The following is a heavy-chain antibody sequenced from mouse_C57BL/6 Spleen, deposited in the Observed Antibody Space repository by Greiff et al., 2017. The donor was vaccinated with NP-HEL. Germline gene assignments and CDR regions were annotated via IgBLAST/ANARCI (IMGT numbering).Heavy chain of an antibody. V-gene: IGHV1-69*01. CDR2: IDPSDSYT. D-gene: IGHD4-1*01. CDR3: ITGTGFAY. J-gene: IGHJ3*01. CDR1: GYTFTSYW. Sequence: VKLQQPGAELVMPGASVKLSCKASGYTFTSYWMHWVKQRPGQGLEWIGEIDPSDSYTNYNQKFKGKSTLTVDKSSSTAYMQLSSLTSEDSAVYYCITGTGFAYWGQGTLVTVSA.